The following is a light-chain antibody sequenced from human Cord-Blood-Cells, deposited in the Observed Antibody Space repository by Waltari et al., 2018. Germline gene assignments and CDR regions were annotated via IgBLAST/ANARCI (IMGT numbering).Light chain of an antibody. Sequence: QPALTQPASVSGSPGQPITISCTGTSSDVGGYNYVSWYQQTPGKPPKLMIYDVSKRPSGVSNRFSGSKSGKPASLTISGLQAEDEADYYCSSYTSSSTWVFGGGTKLTVL. J-gene: IGLJ3*02. CDR1: SSDVGGYNY. V-gene: IGLV2-14*01. CDR3: SSYTSSSTWV. CDR2: DVS.